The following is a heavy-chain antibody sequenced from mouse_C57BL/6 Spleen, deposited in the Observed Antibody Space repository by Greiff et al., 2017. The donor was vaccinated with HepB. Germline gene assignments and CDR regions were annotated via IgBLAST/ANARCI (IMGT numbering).Heavy chain of an antibody. Sequence: QVQLQQPGAELVKPGASVKVSCKASGYTFTSYWMHWVKQRPRQGLEWIGRIHPSDSDTNYNQKFKGKATLTVDKSSSTAYMQLSSLTSEDAAVYYCAIPYDDGDAMDYWGQGTSVTVSS. J-gene: IGHJ4*01. CDR1: GYTFTSYW. CDR3: AIPYDDGDAMDY. D-gene: IGHD2-4*01. CDR2: IHPSDSDT. V-gene: IGHV1-74*01.